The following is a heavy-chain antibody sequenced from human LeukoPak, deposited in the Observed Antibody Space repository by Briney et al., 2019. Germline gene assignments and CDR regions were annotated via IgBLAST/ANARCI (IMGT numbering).Heavy chain of an antibody. V-gene: IGHV4-61*01. CDR2: IYYSGST. CDR3: ARVMENCSGGSCYSDAFDI. J-gene: IGHJ3*02. D-gene: IGHD2-15*01. Sequence: SETLSLTCTVSGGSVSSGSYYWSWIRQPPGKGLEWIGYIYYSGSTNYNPSLKSRVTISVDTSKNQFSLKLSSVTAADTAVYYCARVMENCSGGSCYSDAFDIWGQGTMVTVSS. CDR1: GGSVSSGSYY.